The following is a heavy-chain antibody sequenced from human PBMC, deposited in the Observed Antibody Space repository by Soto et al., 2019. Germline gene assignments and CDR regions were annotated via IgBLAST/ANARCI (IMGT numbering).Heavy chain of an antibody. Sequence: ASVKVSCKASGYTFTSYGISRVRQAPGQGLEWMGWISAYNGNTNYAQKLQGRVTMTTDTSTSTAYMELRSLRSDDTAVYYRTLKGRITIFGVPRQDYYYGMDVWGQGTTVTVSS. CDR3: TLKGRITIFGVPRQDYYYGMDV. CDR1: GYTFTSYG. V-gene: IGHV1-18*01. CDR2: ISAYNGNT. J-gene: IGHJ6*02. D-gene: IGHD3-3*01.